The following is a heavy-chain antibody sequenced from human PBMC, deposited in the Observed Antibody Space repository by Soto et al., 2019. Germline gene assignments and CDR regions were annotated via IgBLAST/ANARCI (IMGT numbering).Heavy chain of an antibody. CDR1: GFTFSSYA. J-gene: IGHJ6*02. V-gene: IGHV3-30-3*01. D-gene: IGHD6-13*01. CDR3: ARDMYSSSWYFPPEYGMDV. Sequence: QVQLVESGGGVVQPGRSLRLSCAASGFTFSSYAMHWVRQAPGKGLEWVAVISYDGSNKYYADSVKGRFTISRDNSKNTLYLQMNRLRAEDTAVYYCARDMYSSSWYFPPEYGMDVWGQGTTVTVSS. CDR2: ISYDGSNK.